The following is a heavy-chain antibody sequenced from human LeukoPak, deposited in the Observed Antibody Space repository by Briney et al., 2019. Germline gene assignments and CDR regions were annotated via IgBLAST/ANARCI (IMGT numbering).Heavy chain of an antibody. D-gene: IGHD1-26*01. CDR2: IYYSGST. J-gene: IGHJ1*01. Sequence: PSETLSLTCTVAGGSISSGGYYWSWIRQHPGKGLEWIGYIYYSGSTYYNPALKSRVTISVDTSKNQFSRKLSSVTAADTAVYYCARALEELGLDFWGQGTLVPVSS. CDR1: GGSISSGGYY. V-gene: IGHV4-31*03. CDR3: ARALEELGLDF.